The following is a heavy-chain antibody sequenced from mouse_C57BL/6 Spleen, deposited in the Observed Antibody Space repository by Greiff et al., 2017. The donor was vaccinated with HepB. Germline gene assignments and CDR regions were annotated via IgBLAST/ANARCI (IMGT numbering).Heavy chain of an antibody. Sequence: DVMLVESGGDLVKPGGSLKLSCAASGFTFSSYGMSWVRQTPDKRLEWVATISSGGSYTYYPDSVKGRFTISRDNAKNTLYLQMSSLKSEDTAMYYCARFWGQGYFDYWGQGTTLTVSS. J-gene: IGHJ2*01. CDR3: ARFWGQGYFDY. D-gene: IGHD3-3*01. CDR1: GFTFSSYG. V-gene: IGHV5-6*02. CDR2: ISSGGSYT.